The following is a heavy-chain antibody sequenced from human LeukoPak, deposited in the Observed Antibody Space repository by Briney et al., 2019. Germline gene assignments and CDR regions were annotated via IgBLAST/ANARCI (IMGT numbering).Heavy chain of an antibody. CDR1: GGSISSYY. V-gene: IGHV4-4*08. J-gene: IGHJ4*02. CDR2: MSNSGST. D-gene: IGHD1/OR15-1a*01. CDR3: ARSITGTRSKFDY. Sequence: SETLSLTCTVSGGSISSYYWSWIRQPPGRGLEWIGYMSNSGSTNYNPSLKSRVTVSVDTSKNQFSLKLSSVTAADTAVYYCARSITGTRSKFDYWGQGTLVTVSS.